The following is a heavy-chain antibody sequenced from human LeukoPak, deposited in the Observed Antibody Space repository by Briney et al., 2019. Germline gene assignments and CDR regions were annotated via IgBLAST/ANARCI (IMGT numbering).Heavy chain of an antibody. V-gene: IGHV4-59*01. J-gene: IGHJ6*02. D-gene: IGHD4-17*01. CDR2: ISYSGST. CDR3: ARNQHYGVNYYGMDV. CDR1: GGSISSDY. Sequence: PSETLSLTCTVSGGSISSDYWTWIRQPPGKRPEWIGYISYSGSTNYNPSLKSRVTISVDTSKNQFSLKLSSVTAADTAVYYCARNQHYGVNYYGMDVWGQGTTVTVSS.